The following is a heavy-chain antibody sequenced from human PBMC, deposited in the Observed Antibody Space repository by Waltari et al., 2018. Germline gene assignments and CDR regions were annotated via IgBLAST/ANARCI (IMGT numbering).Heavy chain of an antibody. J-gene: IGHJ4*02. CDR3: ARGFYSSGWQDYFDY. CDR2: IYYSGST. Sequence: QVQLQESGPGLVKPSETLSLTCTVSGGSISSYYWSWIRQPPGKGLEWIGYIYYSGSTNYNPSLKRRVNISVDTAKNQFSLKLSSVTAADTAVYYCARGFYSSGWQDYFDYWGQGTLVTVSS. CDR1: GGSISSYY. D-gene: IGHD6-19*01. V-gene: IGHV4-59*01.